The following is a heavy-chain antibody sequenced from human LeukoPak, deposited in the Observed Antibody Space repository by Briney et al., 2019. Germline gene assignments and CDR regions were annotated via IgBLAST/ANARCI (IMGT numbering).Heavy chain of an antibody. V-gene: IGHV4-59*01. J-gene: IGHJ3*02. Sequence: PSETLSLTCTVSGGSISSYYWSWIRQPPGKGLEWIGYIYYSGSTNYNPSLESRVTISVDTSKNQFSLKLSSVTAADTAVYYCARDRYYGSGSYAFDIWGQGTMVTVSS. CDR2: IYYSGST. CDR1: GGSISSYY. CDR3: ARDRYYGSGSYAFDI. D-gene: IGHD3-10*01.